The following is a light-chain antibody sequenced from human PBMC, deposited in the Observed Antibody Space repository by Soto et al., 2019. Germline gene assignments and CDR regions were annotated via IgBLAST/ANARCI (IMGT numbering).Light chain of an antibody. CDR3: SSYTSSSPLYV. J-gene: IGLJ1*01. Sequence: QSVLTQPASVSGSPGQSITISCTGTSSDVGGYNYVSWYQQHPGKAPKLMIYDVSNRPSGVSNRFSGSKSGNTASLTISGLQAEVEADYYCSSYTSSSPLYVFGTGTKVTVL. V-gene: IGLV2-14*01. CDR1: SSDVGGYNY. CDR2: DVS.